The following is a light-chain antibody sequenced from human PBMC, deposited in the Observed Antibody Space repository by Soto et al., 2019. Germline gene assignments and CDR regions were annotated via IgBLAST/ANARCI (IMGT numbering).Light chain of an antibody. Sequence: QSVVTQEPSLTVSPGGTVTLTCASSTGAVTSGYYPNWFQQKPGQAPRALIYSTSNKQSWTPARFSGSLLGGKAALTLSGVQPEDEAEYYCLLYYGGAQRYVFGTGTKLTVL. CDR1: TGAVTSGYY. J-gene: IGLJ1*01. V-gene: IGLV7-43*01. CDR3: LLYYGGAQRYV. CDR2: STS.